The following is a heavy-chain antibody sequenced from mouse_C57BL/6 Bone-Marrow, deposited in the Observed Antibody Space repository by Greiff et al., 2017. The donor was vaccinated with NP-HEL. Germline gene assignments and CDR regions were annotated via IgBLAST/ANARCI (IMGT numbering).Heavy chain of an antibody. CDR1: GYTFTDYY. V-gene: IGHV1-76*01. D-gene: IGHD1-1*01. CDR3: ARGTTVEYFDY. Sequence: QVQLKESGAELVRPGASVKLSCKASGYTFTDYYINWVKQRPGQGLEWIARIYPGSGNTYYNEKFKGKATLTAEKSSSTAYMQLSSLTSEDSAVYFCARGTTVEYFDYWGQGTTLTVSS. CDR2: IYPGSGNT. J-gene: IGHJ2*01.